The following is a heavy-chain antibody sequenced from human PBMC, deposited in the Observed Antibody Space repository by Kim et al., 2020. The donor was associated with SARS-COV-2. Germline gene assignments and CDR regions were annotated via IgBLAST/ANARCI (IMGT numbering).Heavy chain of an antibody. CDR3: ARDGQRLLWFGEIDY. CDR2: ISYDGSNK. Sequence: GGSLRLSCAASGFTFSSYAMHWVRQAPGKGLEWVAVISYDGSNKYYADSVKGRFTISRDNSKNTLYLQMNSLRAEDTAVYYCARDGQRLLWFGEIDYWG. V-gene: IGHV3-30*04. D-gene: IGHD3-10*01. J-gene: IGHJ4*01. CDR1: GFTFSSYA.